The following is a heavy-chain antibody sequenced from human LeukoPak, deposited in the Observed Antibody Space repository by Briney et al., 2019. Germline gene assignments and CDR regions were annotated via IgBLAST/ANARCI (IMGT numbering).Heavy chain of an antibody. CDR1: GYTFNTYG. V-gene: IGHV1-18*01. J-gene: IGHJ4*02. D-gene: IGHD2-15*01. CDR2: ISGYNYNT. Sequence: ASVKVSFKTSGYTFNTYGISWVRQAPGQGLEWMGWISGYNYNTNYAQTFQGRITMTTDTSTSTAYMELRSLTYDDTAMYYCARDCSGASCFSDFWGQGTLLTVSS. CDR3: ARDCSGASCFSDF.